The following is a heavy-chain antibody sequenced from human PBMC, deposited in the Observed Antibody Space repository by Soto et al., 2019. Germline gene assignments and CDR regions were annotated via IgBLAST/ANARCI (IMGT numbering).Heavy chain of an antibody. V-gene: IGHV4-31*03. CDR2: IYYSGST. D-gene: IGHD3-10*01. Sequence: PSETLSLTCTVSGGSVSSGGYYWSWIRQHPGKGLEWIGYIYYSGSTYYNPSLKSRVTISVDTSKNQFSLKLSSVTAADTAVYYCARGYYGSANYYYYYMDVWGKGTTVTVSS. CDR1: GGSVSSGGYY. CDR3: ARGYYGSANYYYYYMDV. J-gene: IGHJ6*03.